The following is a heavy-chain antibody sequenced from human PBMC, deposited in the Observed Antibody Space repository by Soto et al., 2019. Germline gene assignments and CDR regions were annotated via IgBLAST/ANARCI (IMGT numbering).Heavy chain of an antibody. CDR2: FHSDGSA. CDR1: GDSVSSSRHY. CDR3: VAASYDYLWGNYRKPVYP. D-gene: IGHD3-16*01. Sequence: SATLSLTCTVSGDSVSSSRHYWGWIRQPPGKGLEWIASFHSDGSAYYNPSLRSRVAKVVDTSKNHFSLSLSSMTAADTAVYFCVAASYDYLWGNYRKPVYPWGTGRLVT. V-gene: IGHV4-39*02. J-gene: IGHJ5*02.